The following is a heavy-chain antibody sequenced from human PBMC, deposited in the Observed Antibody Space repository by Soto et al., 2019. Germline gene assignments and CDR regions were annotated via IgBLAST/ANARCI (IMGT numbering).Heavy chain of an antibody. CDR3: ARDYWNDSGYYYGMDV. CDR1: GFTFDAYV. CDR2: INWKGGST. J-gene: IGHJ6*02. Sequence: GGSLRLSCAASGFTFDAYVMSWVRQAPGKGQKWVSGINWKGGSTGYADSVKCRFTISRDNAKNSLYLQMNSLRAEDSSLYYCARDYWNDSGYYYGMDVWGQGTTVTVSS. D-gene: IGHD1-1*01. V-gene: IGHV3-20*04.